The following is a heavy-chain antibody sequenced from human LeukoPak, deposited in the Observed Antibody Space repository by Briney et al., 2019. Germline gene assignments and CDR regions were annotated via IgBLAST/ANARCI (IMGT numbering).Heavy chain of an antibody. CDR3: ARGPEWYYFDY. V-gene: IGHV4-59*08. Sequence: SETLSLTCTVSGGSISGYYWSWIRQPPGKGLEWIGYIYYSGSAIYSPSLKSRVTISVDTSKNQFSLRLSSVTAADTAVYYCARGPEWYYFDYWGQGTLVTVSS. D-gene: IGHD3-3*01. J-gene: IGHJ4*02. CDR2: IYYSGSA. CDR1: GGSISGYY.